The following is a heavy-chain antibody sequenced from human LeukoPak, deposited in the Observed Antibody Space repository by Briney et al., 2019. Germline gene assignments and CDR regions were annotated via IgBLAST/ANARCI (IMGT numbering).Heavy chain of an antibody. CDR3: ATSHSGYDDY. CDR1: GGTFSSYA. CDR2: IIPILGIA. Sequence: SVKVSCKASGGTFSSYAISWVRQAPGQGLEWMGRIIPILGIANYAQKFQGRVTITADKPTSTAYMELSSLRSEDTAVYYCATSHSGYDDYWGQGTLVTVSS. D-gene: IGHD5-12*01. J-gene: IGHJ4*02. V-gene: IGHV1-69*04.